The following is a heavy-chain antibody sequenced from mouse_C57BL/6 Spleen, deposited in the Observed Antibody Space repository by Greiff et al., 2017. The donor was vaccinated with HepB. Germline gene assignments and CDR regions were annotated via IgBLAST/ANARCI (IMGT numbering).Heavy chain of an antibody. CDR1: GYAFTNYL. V-gene: IGHV1-54*01. D-gene: IGHD1-1*01. CDR2: INPGSGGT. Sequence: QVQLQQSGAELVRPGTSVKVSCKASGYAFTNYLIEWVKQRPGQGLEWIGVINPGSGGTNYNEKFKGKATLTADKSSSTAYMQLSSLTSEDSAVYFCARFDGSRKGYYAMDYWGQGTSVTVSS. CDR3: ARFDGSRKGYYAMDY. J-gene: IGHJ4*01.